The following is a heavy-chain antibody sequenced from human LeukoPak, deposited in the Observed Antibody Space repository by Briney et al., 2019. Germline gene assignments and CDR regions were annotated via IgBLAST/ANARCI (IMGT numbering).Heavy chain of an antibody. J-gene: IGHJ4*02. CDR2: IYSGGST. CDR1: GFTVSSNY. D-gene: IGHD3-10*01. Sequence: GGSLRLSCAASGFTVSSNYVSWVRQAPGKGLEWVSVIYSGGSTYYADSVKGRFTISRDNSKNTLYLQMNSLRAEDTAVYYCARAVYGSGSYPRYYLDYWGQGTLVTVSS. CDR3: ARAVYGSGSYPRYYLDY. V-gene: IGHV3-53*01.